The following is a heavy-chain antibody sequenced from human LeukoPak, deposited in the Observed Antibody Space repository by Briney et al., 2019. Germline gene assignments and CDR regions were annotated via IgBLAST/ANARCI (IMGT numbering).Heavy chain of an antibody. Sequence: GGSLRLPCAAPGFSVSYNYMSWVRAAPARGLEWVSLIYGGGDTYYADSVKGRFTISRDNSKNTVYLQMHSLRADDTAVYYCARISGTLCFDLWGLGTLVTVSS. J-gene: IGHJ4*02. CDR2: IYGGGDT. CDR3: ARISGTLCFDL. CDR1: GFSVSYNY. D-gene: IGHD1-7*01. V-gene: IGHV3-66*01.